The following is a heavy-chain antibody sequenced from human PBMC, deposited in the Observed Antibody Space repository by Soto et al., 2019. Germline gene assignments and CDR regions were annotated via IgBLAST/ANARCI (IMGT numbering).Heavy chain of an antibody. CDR3: TTDRRPARDYYGSGSYYNFDY. CDR1: GFTFSNAW. CDR2: IKSKTDGGTT. D-gene: IGHD3-10*01. J-gene: IGHJ4*02. Sequence: GGSLRLSCAASGFTFSNAWMSWVRQAPGKGLEWVGRIKSKTDGGTTYYAAPVKGRFTISRDDSKNTLYLQMNSLKTEDTAVYYCTTDRRPARDYYGSGSYYNFDYWGQGTLVTVSS. V-gene: IGHV3-15*01.